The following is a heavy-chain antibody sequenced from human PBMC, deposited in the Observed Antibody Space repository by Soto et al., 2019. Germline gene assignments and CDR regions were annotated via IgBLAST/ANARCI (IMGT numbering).Heavy chain of an antibody. V-gene: IGHV1-3*01. Sequence: QVQLVQSGAEVKKPGASVKVSCKASGYTFTSYAMNWVRQAPGQRLEWMGWINAGNGNTKYSQKFQGRVTITRDTTASTAYLELSSLRSEDTAVYYCARSTQPGSWFLDSFDIWGQGTMVTVSS. CDR2: INAGNGNT. CDR3: ARSTQPGSWFLDSFDI. D-gene: IGHD6-13*01. CDR1: GYTFTSYA. J-gene: IGHJ3*02.